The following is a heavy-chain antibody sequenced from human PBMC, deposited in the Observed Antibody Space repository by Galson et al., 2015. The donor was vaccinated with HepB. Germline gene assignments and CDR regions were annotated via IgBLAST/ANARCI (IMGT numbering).Heavy chain of an antibody. CDR1: GFSLSTSGVG. J-gene: IGHJ4*02. Sequence: ALVKPTQTLTLTCTFSGFSLSTSGVGVGWIRQPPGKALEWLALIYWDDDKRYSPSLKSRLTITKDASKNQVVLTMTNMDPVDTATYYCAHDDSSGQGHYWGQGTLVTVSS. CDR2: IYWDDDK. CDR3: AHDDSSGQGHY. D-gene: IGHD3-22*01. V-gene: IGHV2-5*02.